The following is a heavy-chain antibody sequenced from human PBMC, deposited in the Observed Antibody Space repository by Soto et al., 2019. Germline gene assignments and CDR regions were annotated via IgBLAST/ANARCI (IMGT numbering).Heavy chain of an antibody. Sequence: QVQLEESGPGLVMPSLTLSLTCNVSGDSINRGGYYWAWIRQNPGKGLELIGSIYYIGSTHYNPSLKSRVNISVDTTKRQASLIMTSSPSDYTDVYYWARMRAPWYFDRWGRGNLVTVS. J-gene: IGHJ2*01. V-gene: IGHV4-31*03. CDR3: ARMRAPWYFDR. CDR2: IYYIGST. CDR1: GDSINRGGYY.